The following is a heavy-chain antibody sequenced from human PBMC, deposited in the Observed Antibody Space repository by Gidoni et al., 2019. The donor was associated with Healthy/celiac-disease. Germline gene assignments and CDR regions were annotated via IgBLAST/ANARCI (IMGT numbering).Heavy chain of an antibody. Sequence: QLQLQESGPGLVKPSETLPLTCTVSGVSISSSSHYWGWIRQPPGKGLEWIGSVYYSGSTYYNPSLKSQVTISVDTSKNQCSLRLSSVTAADTDGYYCARQEMATTKNAFDIWGQGTMVTVSS. CDR1: GVSISSSSHY. CDR3: ARQEMATTKNAFDI. V-gene: IGHV4-39*07. CDR2: VYYSGST. D-gene: IGHD5-12*01. J-gene: IGHJ3*02.